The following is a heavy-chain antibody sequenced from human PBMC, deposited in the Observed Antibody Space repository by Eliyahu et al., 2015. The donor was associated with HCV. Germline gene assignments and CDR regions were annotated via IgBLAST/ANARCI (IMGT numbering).Heavy chain of an antibody. CDR3: AKDVSSSWYGDAFDI. CDR2: ISWNSGSI. J-gene: IGHJ3*02. D-gene: IGHD6-13*01. V-gene: IGHV3-9*01. Sequence: EVQLVESGGGLVXPGRSLXXXXAASGFTFDGYAMHWVRQAPGKGLEWXSGISWNSGSIGYADSVKGRFTISRDNAKNSLYLQMNSLRAEDTALYYCAKDVSSSWYGDAFDIWGQGTMVTVSS. CDR1: GFTFDGYA.